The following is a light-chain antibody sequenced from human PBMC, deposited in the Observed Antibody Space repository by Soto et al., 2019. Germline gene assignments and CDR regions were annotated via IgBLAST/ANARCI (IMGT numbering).Light chain of an antibody. CDR1: SSKIGTNT. J-gene: IGLJ2*01. CDR3: AAWDDTLNGLL. V-gene: IGLV1-44*01. Sequence: QSVLIQPPPASGTPGPRVTISCSGSSSKIGTNTVNWFQQLPGTAPKLLIYSNNQRPSGVPDRFSGSKSGTSASLAISGLQSEDETDYYCAAWDDTLNGLLFGGGTQLTVL. CDR2: SNN.